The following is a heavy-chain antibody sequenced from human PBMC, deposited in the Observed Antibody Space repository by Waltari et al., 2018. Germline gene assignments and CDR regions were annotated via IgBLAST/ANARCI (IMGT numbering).Heavy chain of an antibody. CDR1: GFSFSSYA. Sequence: EVQLVESGGGLVQPGGSLRLSCTASGFSFSSYAMHWVRQAPGKGLEYLSAISGNGDSIYYADSVKGRFTISRDNSKNMLYLQMGSLRAEDMAVYYCARDGRPYGGPNWFDPWGQGTLVTVSS. J-gene: IGHJ5*02. D-gene: IGHD3-10*01. V-gene: IGHV3-64*07. CDR3: ARDGRPYGGPNWFDP. CDR2: ISGNGDSI.